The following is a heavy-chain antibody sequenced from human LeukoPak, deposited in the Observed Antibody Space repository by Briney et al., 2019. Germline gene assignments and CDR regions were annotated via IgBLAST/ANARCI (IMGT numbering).Heavy chain of an antibody. D-gene: IGHD2-2*01. CDR1: GYTFTDYY. CDR2: INPNSGFT. Sequence: ASAKVSCKSSGYTFTDYYLHWVRQAPGQGLEWMGWINPNSGFTNYAQKFQGRVTMTRDTSISTAYMELSRLRSDDTAAYYCARLADCSSSSCRSFDYWGQGTLVAVSS. CDR3: ARLADCSSSSCRSFDY. V-gene: IGHV1-2*02. J-gene: IGHJ4*02.